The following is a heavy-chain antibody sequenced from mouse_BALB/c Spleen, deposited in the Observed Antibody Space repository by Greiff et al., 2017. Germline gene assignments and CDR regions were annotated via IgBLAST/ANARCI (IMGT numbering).Heavy chain of an antibody. CDR2: ISSGGGST. V-gene: IGHV5-12-1*01. Sequence: EVKVEESGGGLVKPGGSLKLSCAASGFAFSSYDMSWVRQTPEKRLEWVAYISSGGGSTYYPDTVKGRFTISRDNAKNTLYLQMSSLKSEDTAMYYCARHDPSLYYDYFAYWGQGTLVTVSA. CDR1: GFAFSSYD. J-gene: IGHJ3*01. CDR3: ARHDPSLYYDYFAY. D-gene: IGHD2-4*01.